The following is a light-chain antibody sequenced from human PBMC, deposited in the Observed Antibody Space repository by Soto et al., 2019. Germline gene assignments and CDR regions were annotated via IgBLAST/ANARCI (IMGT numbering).Light chain of an antibody. CDR1: QSISSS. CDR3: QQYGSSGT. V-gene: IGKV3-15*01. CDR2: GAS. J-gene: IGKJ1*01. Sequence: DIVMTQSPATLSVSPGERATLSCRASQSISSSIAWYQQRPGQAPRLLIYGASTRATGIPARFSGSGSGTDFTLTISRLEPEDFAVYYCQQYGSSGTFGQGTKVDIK.